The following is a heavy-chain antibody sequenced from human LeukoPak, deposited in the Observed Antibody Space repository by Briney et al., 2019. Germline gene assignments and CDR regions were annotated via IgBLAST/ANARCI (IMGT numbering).Heavy chain of an antibody. J-gene: IGHJ4*02. CDR3: ASGLYCGGDCYHWPQFDY. V-gene: IGHV3-33*01. D-gene: IGHD2-21*02. CDR2: IWYDGSNK. Sequence: PGGSLRLSCAASGFTFRNYGMHWVRQAPGKGLEWVAVIWYDGSNKYYADSVKGRFTISRDNSKNTLYLQMNSLRAEDTAVYYCASGLYCGGDCYHWPQFDYWGQGTLVTVSS. CDR1: GFTFRNYG.